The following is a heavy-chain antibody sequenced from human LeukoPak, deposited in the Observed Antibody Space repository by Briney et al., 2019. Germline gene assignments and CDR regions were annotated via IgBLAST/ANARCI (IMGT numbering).Heavy chain of an antibody. CDR1: GFTFSSYA. CDR2: ISYDGSNK. V-gene: IGHV3-30-3*01. J-gene: IGHJ4*02. Sequence: GGSLRLSCAASGFTFSSYAMHWVRQAPGKGLEWVAVISYDGSNKYYADSVKGRFTISRDNAKNTLYLQMNSLRAEDTALYYCARMKMVRGAPWGFDYWGQGTLVSVSS. CDR3: ARMKMVRGAPWGFDY. D-gene: IGHD3-10*01.